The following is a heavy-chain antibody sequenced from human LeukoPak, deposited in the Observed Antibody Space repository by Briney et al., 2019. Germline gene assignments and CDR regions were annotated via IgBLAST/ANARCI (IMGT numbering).Heavy chain of an antibody. CDR2: ISGSGGTT. Sequence: GGSLRLSCAASGFSFGGYAMSWVRQAPGKGLDWVSGISGSGGTTYYADSVKGRFTISRDNSNNTLYLQMNSLRAEDTAVYYCAKDLRGYNLRGFDYWGQGALVTVSS. CDR3: AKDLRGYNLRGFDY. D-gene: IGHD5-24*01. J-gene: IGHJ4*02. CDR1: GFSFGGYA. V-gene: IGHV3-23*01.